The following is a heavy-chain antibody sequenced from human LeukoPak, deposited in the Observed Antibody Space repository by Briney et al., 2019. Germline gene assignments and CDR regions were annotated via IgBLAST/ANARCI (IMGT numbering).Heavy chain of an antibody. CDR3: ARHFYDYVWGSYRFDY. D-gene: IGHD3-16*02. V-gene: IGHV4-34*01. Sequence: PSETLSLTCAVYGGSFSGYYWSWIRQPPGKGLEWIGEINHSGSTNYNPSLKSRVTISVDTSKNQFSLKLSSVTAVDTAVYYCARHFYDYVWGSYRFDYWGQGTLVTVSS. CDR1: GGSFSGYY. J-gene: IGHJ4*02. CDR2: INHSGST.